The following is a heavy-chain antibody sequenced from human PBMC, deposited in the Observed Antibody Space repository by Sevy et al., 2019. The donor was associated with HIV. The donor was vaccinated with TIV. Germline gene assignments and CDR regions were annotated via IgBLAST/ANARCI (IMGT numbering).Heavy chain of an antibody. CDR1: GFTFSSYG. CDR3: AKGPGAAAGSSYWYFDL. Sequence: GGSLRLSCAASGFTFSSYGMHWVRQAPGKGLEWVAVIWYDGSNKYYADSVKGRFTISRDNSKNTLYLQMNSLRAEDTAVYYCAKGPGAAAGSSYWYFDLWGRGTLVTVSS. V-gene: IGHV3-33*06. J-gene: IGHJ2*01. D-gene: IGHD6-13*01. CDR2: IWYDGSNK.